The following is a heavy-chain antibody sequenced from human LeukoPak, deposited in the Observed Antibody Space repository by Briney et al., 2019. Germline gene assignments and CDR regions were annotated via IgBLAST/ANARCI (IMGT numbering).Heavy chain of an antibody. V-gene: IGHV3-53*01. J-gene: IGHJ6*03. D-gene: IGHD3-3*01. CDR1: GFTVSSNY. CDR2: IYSGGST. CDR3: ARELIYDFWSGYSSSYYYMDV. Sequence: GGSLRLSCAASGFTVSSNYMSWVRQAPGKGLEWVSVIYSGGSTYYADSVKGRFTISRDNSKNTLYLQMNSLRAEDTAVYYCARELIYDFWSGYSSSYYYMDVWGKGTTVTVSS.